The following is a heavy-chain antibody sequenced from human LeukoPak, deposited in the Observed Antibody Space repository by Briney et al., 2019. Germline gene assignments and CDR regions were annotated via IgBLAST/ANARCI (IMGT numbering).Heavy chain of an antibody. CDR3: ARDGYDILTGYKLDY. J-gene: IGHJ4*02. CDR2: ISAYNGNA. V-gene: IGHV1-18*01. CDR1: GYTFMKYG. D-gene: IGHD3-9*01. Sequence: ASVKVSCKTSGYTFMKYGIIWVRQAPGQGPEWMGWISAYNGNAKYAQNVQGRLTLTIDTSTTTVYMDLRSLRSDDTAVHYCARDGYDILTGYKLDYWGQGTLVTVSS.